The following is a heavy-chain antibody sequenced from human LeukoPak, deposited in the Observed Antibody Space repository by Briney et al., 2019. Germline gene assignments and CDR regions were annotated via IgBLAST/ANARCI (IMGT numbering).Heavy chain of an antibody. D-gene: IGHD2/OR15-2a*01. CDR3: ARDEFNSASETIHSGIDY. V-gene: IGHV1-46*01. Sequence: ASVKVSCKASGYTFTNYYIHWVRQAPGQGLEWMGIINPSGGSTSYAQKFQGRITMTRDTSTSTVYMELSSLRSEDTAVYYCARDEFNSASETIHSGIDYWGQGTLVTVSS. CDR2: INPSGGST. CDR1: GYTFTNYY. J-gene: IGHJ4*02.